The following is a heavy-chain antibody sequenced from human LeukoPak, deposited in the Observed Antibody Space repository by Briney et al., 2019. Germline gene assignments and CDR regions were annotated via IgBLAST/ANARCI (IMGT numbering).Heavy chain of an antibody. D-gene: IGHD3-10*01. V-gene: IGHV3-21*01. CDR2: NSSGSSNI. J-gene: IGHJ4*02. Sequence: GGPLRLSCAASRFPLSSYSMIWVPRAPGKGLEWVSYNSSGSSNIYYADSMRGRLTIARDNAKYSLFLQMNSLRAEDTAVYYCARGENYYDSGSSLLPFGYWGQGPWSPSPQ. CDR3: ARGENYYDSGSSLLPFGY. CDR1: RFPLSSYS.